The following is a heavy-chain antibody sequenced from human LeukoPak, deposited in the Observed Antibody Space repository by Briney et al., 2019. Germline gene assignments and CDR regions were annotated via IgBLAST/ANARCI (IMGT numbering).Heavy chain of an antibody. V-gene: IGHV4-59*01. J-gene: IGHJ3*02. D-gene: IGHD5-18*01. CDR1: GGSINGYY. CDR2: IYYSGST. Sequence: PSETLSLTCTVSGGSINGYYWSWIRQPPGKGLEWMGYIYYSGSTNYNPSLNSRVTISVDTSKNQFSLRLRSVTAADTAVYYCARYTAMVAFHAHGFDIWGQGTMVTVS. CDR3: ARYTAMVAFHAHGFDI.